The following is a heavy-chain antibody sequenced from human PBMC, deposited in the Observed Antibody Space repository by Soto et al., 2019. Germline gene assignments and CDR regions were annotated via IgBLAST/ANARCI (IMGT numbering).Heavy chain of an antibody. CDR1: GGTFSSYA. Sequence: QVQLVQSGAEVKKPGSSVKVSCKASGGTFSSYAISWVRQAPGQGLEWMGGIIPIFGTANYAQKFQGRVTITADESTRTAYMELSSLRSEDTAVYYCARAYCGGDCSRTPHDYWGQGTLVTVSS. CDR2: IIPIFGTA. D-gene: IGHD2-21*02. V-gene: IGHV1-69*01. CDR3: ARAYCGGDCSRTPHDY. J-gene: IGHJ4*02.